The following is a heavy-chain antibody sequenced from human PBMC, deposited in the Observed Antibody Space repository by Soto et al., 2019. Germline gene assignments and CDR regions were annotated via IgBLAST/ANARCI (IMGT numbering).Heavy chain of an antibody. J-gene: IGHJ4*02. CDR2: INHSGST. CDR3: ARRSSSWYVAVRAGPLH. D-gene: IGHD6-13*01. Sequence: SETLSLTCAVYCGSFSGYYWSWIRQPPGKGLEWIGEINHSGSTNYNPSLKSRVTISVDTSKNQFSLKLSSVTAADTAVYYCARRSSSWYVAVRAGPLHWGQGTLVTVSS. CDR1: CGSFSGYY. V-gene: IGHV4-34*01.